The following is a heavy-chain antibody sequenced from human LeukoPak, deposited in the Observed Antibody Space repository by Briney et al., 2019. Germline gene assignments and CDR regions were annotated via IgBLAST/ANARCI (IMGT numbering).Heavy chain of an antibody. V-gene: IGHV3-15*01. CDR3: TTDEIQYSSPAHY. D-gene: IGHD6-6*01. CDR2: IKSKTDGGTT. CDR1: GFTFSNAW. Sequence: GGSLRLSCAASGFTFSNAWMSWVRQAPGKGLEWVGRIKSKTDGGTTDYAAPVKGRFTISRDDSKNTLYLQMNSLKTEDTAVYYCTTDEIQYSSPAHYWGQGTLVTVSS. J-gene: IGHJ4*02.